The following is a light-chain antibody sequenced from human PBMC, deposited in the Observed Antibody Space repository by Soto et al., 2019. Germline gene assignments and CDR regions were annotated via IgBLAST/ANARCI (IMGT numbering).Light chain of an antibody. Sequence: DIELTQSPSFLSASVGDRVTITCRASQGISSYFAWYQQQPGKAPKLLIYAASTWQTGVPSRFSGSGSGTEFTLTISSLEPEDFATYYCQQLDSYPPFTFGPGTKVDIK. J-gene: IGKJ3*01. V-gene: IGKV1-9*01. CDR1: QGISSY. CDR3: QQLDSYPPFT. CDR2: AAS.